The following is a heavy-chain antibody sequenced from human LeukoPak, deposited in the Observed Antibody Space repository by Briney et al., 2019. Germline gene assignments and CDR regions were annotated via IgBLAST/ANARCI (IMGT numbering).Heavy chain of an antibody. V-gene: IGHV4-59*08. CDR2: IYHSGST. CDR1: GGSISTYY. Sequence: SETLSLTCTVSGGSISTYYWTWIRQPPGKGLEWIGYIYHSGSTKYNSSLKSRVTMSVDTSKNQFSLNLTSVTAADTAVYYCARGGYCGADCYFYYWGQGTLVTVSS. J-gene: IGHJ4*02. CDR3: ARGGYCGADCYFYY. D-gene: IGHD2-21*02.